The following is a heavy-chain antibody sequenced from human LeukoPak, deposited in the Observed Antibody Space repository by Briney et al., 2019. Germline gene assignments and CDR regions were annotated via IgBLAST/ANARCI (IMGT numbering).Heavy chain of an antibody. J-gene: IGHJ4*02. D-gene: IGHD3-10*01. CDR3: ARVTVGIRGLHFDN. V-gene: IGHV4-61*02. CDR1: GGSISSGSYY. CDR2: IYTSGST. Sequence: SETLSLTCTVSGGSISSGSYYWSWLRQPAGKGLEWIGRIYTSGSTDYNPSLRSRVTISVDTFKDQFSLNLSSVTAADTAVYYCARVTVGIRGLHFDNWGQGTLVTVSS.